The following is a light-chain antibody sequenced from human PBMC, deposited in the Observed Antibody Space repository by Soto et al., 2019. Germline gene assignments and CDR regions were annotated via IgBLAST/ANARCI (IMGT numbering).Light chain of an antibody. CDR1: QSVSNNY. J-gene: IGKJ1*01. Sequence: EILFTQSPGTLPLSPGERATLSCRASQSVSNNYLAWYQQKPGEARRLLIYGASNRATGIPDRFSGGGSGTDFTITISRLEPEDSAVYYCQQYGSSGTFGQGTKVDIK. CDR3: QQYGSSGT. CDR2: GAS. V-gene: IGKV3-20*01.